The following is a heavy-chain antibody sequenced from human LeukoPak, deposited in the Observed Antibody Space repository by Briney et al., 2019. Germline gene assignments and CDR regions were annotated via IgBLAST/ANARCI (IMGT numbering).Heavy chain of an antibody. J-gene: IGHJ4*02. CDR3: ARWKAPVLANDY. V-gene: IGHV3-21*01. Sequence: PGGSLRLSCAASGFTFSSYSMNWVRQAPGKGLEWVSSISSSSSYIYYADSVKGRFTISRDNAKNSLYLQMNSLRAEDTAVYYCARWKAPVLANDYWGQGTLVTVSS. CDR1: GFTFSSYS. CDR2: ISSSSSYI. D-gene: IGHD1-1*01.